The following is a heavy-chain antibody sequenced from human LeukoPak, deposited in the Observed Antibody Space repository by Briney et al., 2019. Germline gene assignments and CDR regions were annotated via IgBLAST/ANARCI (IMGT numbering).Heavy chain of an antibody. V-gene: IGHV1-46*01. Sequence: GASVKVSCKASENTVTNYYMHWVRQAPGQGLEWLGLINPNGGRTAYAQSFQGRVTMTRDTSTSTVYMELSSLRSEDTAVYYCARGPHSRSWPDIPRDYWGQGTLVTVSS. CDR1: ENTVTNYY. D-gene: IGHD1-26*01. J-gene: IGHJ4*02. CDR3: ARGPHSRSWPDIPRDY. CDR2: INPNGGRT.